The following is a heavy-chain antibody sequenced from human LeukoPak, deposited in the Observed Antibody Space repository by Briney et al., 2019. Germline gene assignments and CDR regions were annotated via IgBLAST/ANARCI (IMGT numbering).Heavy chain of an antibody. Sequence: SETLSLTCTVSRGSIYTGDYYCAWLRQPPGKGLEWIGSLFYSGNMYSSPSLKSRVTISVDTSKNHFSLNLNSVTAADTAVYYCARENIVSTRDFDCWGQGTLVTVSS. CDR1: RGSIYTGDYY. V-gene: IGHV4-39*07. J-gene: IGHJ4*02. CDR3: ARENIVSTRDFDC. D-gene: IGHD5/OR15-5a*01. CDR2: LFYSGNM.